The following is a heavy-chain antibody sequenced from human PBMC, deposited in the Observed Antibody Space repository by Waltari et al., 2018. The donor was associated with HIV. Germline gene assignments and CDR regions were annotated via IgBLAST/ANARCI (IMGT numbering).Heavy chain of an antibody. CDR1: GCTFRSYW. Sequence: EVQLVESGGGLVQPGGSLRLSCAASGCTFRSYWTHWVRQAPGKGLVCVSRINSDGSSTSYADSVKGRFTISRDNAKNTLYLQMNSLRAEDTAVYYCARGARGGATGDYWGQGTLVTVSS. CDR2: INSDGSST. CDR3: ARGARGGATGDY. J-gene: IGHJ4*02. D-gene: IGHD1-26*01. V-gene: IGHV3-74*01.